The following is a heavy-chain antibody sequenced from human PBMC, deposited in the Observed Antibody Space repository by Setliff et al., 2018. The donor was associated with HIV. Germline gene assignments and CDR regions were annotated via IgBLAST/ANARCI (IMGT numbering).Heavy chain of an antibody. CDR3: ARAIQPYYMDV. V-gene: IGHV4-59*11. J-gene: IGHJ6*03. Sequence: PSETLSLTCTVSIGSISSHYWSWIRQPPGKGLEWIGHIYYSGITNYNPSLKSRVTISVDTSKNQFSLKLRSVTAADTAVYYCARAIQPYYMDVWGKGTTVTVSS. CDR2: IYYSGIT. CDR1: IGSISSHY.